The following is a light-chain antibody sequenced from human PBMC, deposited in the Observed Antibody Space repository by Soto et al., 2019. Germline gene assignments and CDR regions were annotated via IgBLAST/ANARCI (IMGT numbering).Light chain of an antibody. J-gene: IGKJ1*01. Sequence: DIQMTQSPSSLSASVGDRVTITCRASQSISSYLNWYQQKPGKAPKLRIYAASSLQSGVPSRFSGSGSGTDCTLTISSLQPEDFATYYCQQSYRTPRTFGQGTKVEIK. CDR2: AAS. CDR3: QQSYRTPRT. CDR1: QSISSY. V-gene: IGKV1-39*01.